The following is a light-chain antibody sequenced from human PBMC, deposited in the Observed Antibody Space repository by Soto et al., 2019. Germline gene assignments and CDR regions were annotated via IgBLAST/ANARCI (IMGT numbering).Light chain of an antibody. CDR1: HSISTY. Sequence: DIQLTQSPSSLSASVGDRVTITRRASHSISTYLNWYQQKPGEAPSLLIYTTSSLQSGVPSRFSGSGSGTDFTLTIGGLQPADFAIYYCQQSYSSPYTFGLGTKVQIK. CDR2: TTS. J-gene: IGKJ2*01. CDR3: QQSYSSPYT. V-gene: IGKV1-39*01.